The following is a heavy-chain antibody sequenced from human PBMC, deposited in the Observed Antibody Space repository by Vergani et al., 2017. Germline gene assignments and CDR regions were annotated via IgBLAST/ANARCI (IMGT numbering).Heavy chain of an antibody. D-gene: IGHD3-9*01. CDR1: GYTFTSYG. Sequence: QVQLVQSGAEVKKPGSSVKVSCKASGYTFTSYGISWVRQAHGQGLEWMGWISAYNGNTNYAQKLQGRVTMTTDTSTSTAYMELRSLRSDDTAVYYCAXEKDSVTGYYEGSAIDYWGQGTLVTVSS. CDR2: ISAYNGNT. V-gene: IGHV1-18*04. CDR3: AXEKDSVTGYYEGSAIDY. J-gene: IGHJ4*02.